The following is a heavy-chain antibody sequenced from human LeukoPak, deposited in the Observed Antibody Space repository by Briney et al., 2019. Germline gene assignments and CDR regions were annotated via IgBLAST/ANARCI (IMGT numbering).Heavy chain of an antibody. Sequence: PGGSLRLSCAASGFTFSDYYMSWIRQAPGKGLEWVSYISSSGSTIYYADSVKGRFTISRDNAKNSLYLQMNSLRAEDTAVYYFARCPPSGYVFASNWGQGTLVTVSS. J-gene: IGHJ4*02. CDR1: GFTFSDYY. CDR2: ISSSGSTI. CDR3: ARCPPSGYVFASN. D-gene: IGHD3-22*01. V-gene: IGHV3-11*01.